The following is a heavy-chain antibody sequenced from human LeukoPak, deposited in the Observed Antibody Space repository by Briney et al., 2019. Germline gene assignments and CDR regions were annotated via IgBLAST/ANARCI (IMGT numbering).Heavy chain of an antibody. J-gene: IGHJ5*02. CDR3: ALSSSSYNWFDP. Sequence: ASVKVSCKASGYTFTSYFMHWVRQAPGQRLEWMGWISAYNGNTNYAQKLQGRVTMTTDTSTSTAYMELRSLRSDDTAVYYCALSSSSYNWFDPWGQGTLVTVSS. V-gene: IGHV1-18*04. D-gene: IGHD6-13*01. CDR2: ISAYNGNT. CDR1: GYTFTSYF.